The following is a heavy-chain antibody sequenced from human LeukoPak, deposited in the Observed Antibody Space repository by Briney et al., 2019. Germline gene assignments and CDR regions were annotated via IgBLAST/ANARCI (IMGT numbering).Heavy chain of an antibody. CDR1: GFTFSSHD. Sequence: GGSLRLSCAASGFTFSSHDMHWVRHTTGKGLEWVSGIGTAGDPYYLDSVKGRFTISRENAKNSLYLQMNSLRAGDTAVYYCARSRTLWGAFDIWGQGTMVTVSS. CDR2: IGTAGDP. D-gene: IGHD2-21*01. J-gene: IGHJ3*02. V-gene: IGHV3-13*05. CDR3: ARSRTLWGAFDI.